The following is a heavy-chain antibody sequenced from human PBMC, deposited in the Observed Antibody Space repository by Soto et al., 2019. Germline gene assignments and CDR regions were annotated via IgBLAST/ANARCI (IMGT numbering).Heavy chain of an antibody. CDR3: GGGPYFSDY. D-gene: IGHD3-16*01. CDR1: GFTFSSYG. J-gene: IGHJ4*02. V-gene: IGHV3-30*03. Sequence: QVQLVESGGGVVQPGRSLRLSCAASGFTFSSYGMHWVRQAPGKGLEWVALISNDGSNKYYVDSVKGRFTISRDNSKNALYLQMNSLRAEDTAVYYCGGGPYFSDYWGQGTLITVSS. CDR2: ISNDGSNK.